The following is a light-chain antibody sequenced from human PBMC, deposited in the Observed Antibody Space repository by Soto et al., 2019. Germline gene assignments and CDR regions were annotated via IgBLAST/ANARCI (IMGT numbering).Light chain of an antibody. CDR3: CLYIGATTYV. V-gene: IGLV2-23*01. J-gene: IGLJ1*01. CDR2: EGI. CDR1: SSSIGGYNV. Sequence: QSALTQPASVSGSPGQSITISCSGTSSSIGGYNVVSWYQQHPGNAPKVIVYEGIKRPSGVSDRFSGSTSVNSASLTISGLQADDEADYYCCLYIGATTYVFGTGTKVTVL.